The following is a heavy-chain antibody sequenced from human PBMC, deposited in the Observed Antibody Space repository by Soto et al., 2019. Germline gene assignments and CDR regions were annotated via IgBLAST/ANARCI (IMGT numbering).Heavy chain of an antibody. CDR2: ISAYNGNT. D-gene: IGHD4-17*01. V-gene: IGHV1-18*01. Sequence: GASVKVSCKASRYTFTSYGISWVRQAPGQGLEWMGWISAYNGNTNYAQKLQGRVTMTTDTSTSTAYMELRSLRSDDTAVYYCARRLSAGDYNYFDYWGQGTLVTVSS. J-gene: IGHJ4*02. CDR3: ARRLSAGDYNYFDY. CDR1: RYTFTSYG.